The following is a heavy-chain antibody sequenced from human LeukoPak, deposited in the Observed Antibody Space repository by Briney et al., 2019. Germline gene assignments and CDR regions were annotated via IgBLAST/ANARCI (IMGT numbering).Heavy chain of an antibody. J-gene: IGHJ1*01. CDR1: GFTFSSYE. V-gene: IGHV3-48*03. CDR3: ARVRAAAGTTEYFQH. D-gene: IGHD6-13*01. CDR2: ISSSGSTI. Sequence: GGSLRLSCAASGFTFSSYEMNWVRQAPGKGLEWVSYISSSGSTIYYADSVKGRFTISRDNAKNSLYLQMNSLRAEDTAVYYCARVRAAAGTTEYFQHWGQGTLVTVSS.